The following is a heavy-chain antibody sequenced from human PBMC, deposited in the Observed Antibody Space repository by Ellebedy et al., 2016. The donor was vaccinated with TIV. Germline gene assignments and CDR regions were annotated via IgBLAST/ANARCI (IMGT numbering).Heavy chain of an antibody. CDR2: IKQDGSEK. CDR1: GITFSSNW. Sequence: GGSLRLXXAASGITFSSNWMCWVRQAPGKGLEWVANIKQDGSEKYYVDSVKGRFTISRDNAKNSLYLQMNSLRAEDTAVYYCARDEGSFDYWGQGTLVTVSS. CDR3: ARDEGSFDY. J-gene: IGHJ4*02. V-gene: IGHV3-7*03.